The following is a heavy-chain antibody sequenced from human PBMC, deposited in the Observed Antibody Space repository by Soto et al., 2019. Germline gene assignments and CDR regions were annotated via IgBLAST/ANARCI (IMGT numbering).Heavy chain of an antibody. CDR1: GFSFGRYA. CDR2: INSGSNLI. CDR3: ARDGGRSGNLDY. J-gene: IGHJ4*02. V-gene: IGHV3-48*02. Sequence: GGSLRLSCPPSGFSFGRYAMKWVRQAPGKGLEWVSHINSGSNLIYYADSVKGRFTISRDNAKNSVYLQMNSLKDEDTAIYCCARDGGRSGNLDYWGQGTLVTVSS. D-gene: IGHD3-16*01.